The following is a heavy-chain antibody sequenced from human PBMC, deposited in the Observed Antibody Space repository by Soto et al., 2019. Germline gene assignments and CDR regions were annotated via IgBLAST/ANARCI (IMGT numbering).Heavy chain of an antibody. D-gene: IGHD2-2*01. CDR2: ISAYNGNT. V-gene: IGHV1-18*01. Sequence: ASVKVSCKASGYTFTSYGISWVRQAPGQGLEWMGWISAYNGNTNYAQKLQGRVTMTTDTSTSTAYMELRSLRSDDTAVYYCARDRYCSSTSCYPDFDSWGQGTLVTVSS. CDR3: ARDRYCSSTSCYPDFDS. J-gene: IGHJ4*02. CDR1: GYTFTSYG.